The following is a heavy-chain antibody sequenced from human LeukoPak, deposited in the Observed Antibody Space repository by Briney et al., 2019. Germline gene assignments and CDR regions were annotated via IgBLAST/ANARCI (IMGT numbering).Heavy chain of an antibody. J-gene: IGHJ3*02. D-gene: IGHD3-10*02. CDR3: ALTRFGAFDI. V-gene: IGHV4-34*01. CDR2: INHSGST. Sequence: NPSETLSLTCTVSGASISTYYWSWIRQPAGKGLEWIGEINHSGSTNYNPSLKSRVTISVDTSKNQFSLKLSSVTAADTAVYYCALTRFGAFDIWGQGTMVTVSS. CDR1: GASISTYY.